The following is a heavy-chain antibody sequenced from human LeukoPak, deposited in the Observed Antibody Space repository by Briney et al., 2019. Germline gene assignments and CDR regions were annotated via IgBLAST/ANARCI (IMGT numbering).Heavy chain of an antibody. Sequence: ASVKVSCKASGYTFTRYYMHWVRQAPVQGLEWMGIINSTTGSTNYAQKLQGRVTMTRDTSTNTVYMDLSSLRSEETAVYYGARVVSTAYSDYRGQGTLVTVSS. CDR3: ARVVSTAYSDY. V-gene: IGHV1-46*03. J-gene: IGHJ4*02. D-gene: IGHD3-22*01. CDR2: INSTTGST. CDR1: GYTFTRYY.